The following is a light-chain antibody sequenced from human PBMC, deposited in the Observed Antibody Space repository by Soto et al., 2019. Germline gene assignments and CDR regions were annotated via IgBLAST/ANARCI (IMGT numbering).Light chain of an antibody. V-gene: IGLV1-44*01. Sequence: QSVLTQPPSASGTPGQRVTISCSGSSSNIGGNPVNWYQQLPGTAPKLLIYSNNQRPSGVPDRFSGSKSGTSASLAISGLQSEDEADYSCAAWDDSLNGWVFGGGTQLTVL. CDR2: SNN. CDR3: AAWDDSLNGWV. CDR1: SSNIGGNP. J-gene: IGLJ3*02.